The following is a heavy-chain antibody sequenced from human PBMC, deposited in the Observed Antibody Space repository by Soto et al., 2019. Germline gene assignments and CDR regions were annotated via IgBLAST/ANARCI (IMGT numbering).Heavy chain of an antibody. CDR2: IYYNGNI. J-gene: IGHJ4*02. V-gene: IGHV4-59*08. D-gene: IGHD1-26*01. CDR1: GGSISSYY. CDR3: ARLGGAFDY. Sequence: SETLSLTCTVSGGSISSYYWSWIRQPPGKGLEWIGYIYYNGNINYNPSLQSRVTISVDTSKNQFSLKLSSVTAADTAVYYCARLGGAFDYWGQGTVVT.